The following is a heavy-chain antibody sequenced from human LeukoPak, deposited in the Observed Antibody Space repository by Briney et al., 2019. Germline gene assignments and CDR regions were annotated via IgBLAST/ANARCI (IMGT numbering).Heavy chain of an antibody. D-gene: IGHD2-15*01. CDR1: GGSISSSSYY. CDR3: ARGGVSDIVVVVAAPNHDAFDI. Sequence: PSETLSLTCTVSGGSISSSSYYWGWIRQPPGRGLEWIGSIYYSGSTYYNPSLKSRVTISVDTSKNQFSLKLSSVTAADTAVYYCARGGVSDIVVVVAAPNHDAFDIRGQGTMVTASS. J-gene: IGHJ3*02. CDR2: IYYSGST. V-gene: IGHV4-39*01.